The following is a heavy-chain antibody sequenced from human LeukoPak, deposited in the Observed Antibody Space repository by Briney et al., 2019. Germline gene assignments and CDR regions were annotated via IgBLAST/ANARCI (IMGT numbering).Heavy chain of an antibody. J-gene: IGHJ4*02. Sequence: GGSLRLSCAASGFTFSSYAMHWVRQAPGKGLEYVSAISSNGGSTYYANSVKGRFTISRDNSKNTLYLQMGSLRAEDMAVYYCARAYPPVGTAMLDYWGQGTLVTVSS. CDR1: GFTFSSYA. CDR2: ISSNGGST. V-gene: IGHV3-64*01. D-gene: IGHD5-18*01. CDR3: ARAYPPVGTAMLDY.